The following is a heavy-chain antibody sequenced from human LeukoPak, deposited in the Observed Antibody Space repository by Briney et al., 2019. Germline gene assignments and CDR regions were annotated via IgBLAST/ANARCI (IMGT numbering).Heavy chain of an antibody. CDR2: IYHSGST. Sequence: SETLSLTCAVSGGSISSGGYSWSWIRQPPGKGLEWIGYIYHSGSTYYNPSLKSRVTISVDTSKNQFSLKLSSVTAADTAVYYCARAREAVAIDYWGQGTLVAVSS. D-gene: IGHD6-19*01. J-gene: IGHJ4*02. CDR3: ARAREAVAIDY. CDR1: GGSISSGGYS. V-gene: IGHV4-30-2*01.